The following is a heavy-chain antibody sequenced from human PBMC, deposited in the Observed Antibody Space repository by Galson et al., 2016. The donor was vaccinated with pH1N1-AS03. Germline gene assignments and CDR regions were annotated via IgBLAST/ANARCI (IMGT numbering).Heavy chain of an antibody. CDR2: ISYDGSAR. CDR3: AKNHLDTRGYYSVVDY. CDR1: GFTLSRYG. J-gene: IGHJ4*02. V-gene: IGHV3-30*18. D-gene: IGHD3-22*01. Sequence: SPRLSCAASGFTLSRYGMHWVRQAPGKGLEWVAAISYDGSARYYADSVKGRFTVSRDDSKNTLYLQMNSLSTEDTAIYYCAKNHLDTRGYYSVVDYWGQGTLVTVSS.